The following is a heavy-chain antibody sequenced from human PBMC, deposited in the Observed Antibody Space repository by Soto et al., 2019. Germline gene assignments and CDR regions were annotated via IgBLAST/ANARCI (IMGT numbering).Heavy chain of an antibody. J-gene: IGHJ4*02. CDR2: IYYSGST. CDR1: GGSISSGGYY. CDR3: ARDRVTGQINYSDY. V-gene: IGHV4-31*03. Sequence: QVQLQESGPGLVKPSQTLSLTCTVSGGSISSGGYYWSWIRQHPGKGLEWIGYIYYSGSTYYNPSLKSRGTISVDTSKSQFSRKLSSVTAADTAVYYCARDRVTGQINYSDYWGQGTLVTVSS. D-gene: IGHD7-27*01.